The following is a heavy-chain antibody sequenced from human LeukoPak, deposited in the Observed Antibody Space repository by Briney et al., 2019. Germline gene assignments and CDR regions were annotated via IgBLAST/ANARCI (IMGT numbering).Heavy chain of an antibody. CDR3: ARGIVGANNWFDP. CDR1: GFTVSSIY. Sequence: GGSLRLSCAVSGFTVSSIYMSWVRQAPGKGLEWVSLIYSGGATYYADSVKGRFTISRDNSKNMLYLQMNGLRAEDTAIYYCARGIVGANNWFDPWGQGTLVTVYS. CDR2: IYSGGAT. J-gene: IGHJ5*02. D-gene: IGHD1-26*01. V-gene: IGHV3-53*01.